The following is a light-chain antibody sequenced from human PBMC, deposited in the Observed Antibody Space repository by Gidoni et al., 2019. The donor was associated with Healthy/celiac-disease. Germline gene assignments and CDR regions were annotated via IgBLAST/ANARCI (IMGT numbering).Light chain of an antibody. CDR2: DVS. J-gene: IGLJ2*01. CDR3: SSYTSSSTLVV. V-gene: IGLV2-14*03. Sequence: QSALTQPASVPGSPGQSITISCTGTSSDVGGYNYVSGYQQHPGKAPKLMIYDVSNRPSGVSNRCSGSKSGNTASLTISGLQAEDEADYYCSSYTSSSTLVVFGGGTKLTVL. CDR1: SSDVGGYNY.